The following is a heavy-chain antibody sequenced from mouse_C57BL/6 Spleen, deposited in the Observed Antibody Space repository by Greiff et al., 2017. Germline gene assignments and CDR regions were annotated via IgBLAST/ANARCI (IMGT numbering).Heavy chain of an antibody. D-gene: IGHD1-1*01. CDR3: TDGSSLYYFDY. J-gene: IGHJ2*01. CDR2: IRLKSDNYAT. V-gene: IGHV6-3*01. Sequence: EVKLVESGGGLVQPGGSMKLSCVASGFTFSNYWMNWVRQSPEKGLEWVAQIRLKSDNYATHYAESVKGRFTISRDDSKSSVYLQMNNLRAEDTGIYYCTDGSSLYYFDYWGQGTTLTVSS. CDR1: GFTFSNYW.